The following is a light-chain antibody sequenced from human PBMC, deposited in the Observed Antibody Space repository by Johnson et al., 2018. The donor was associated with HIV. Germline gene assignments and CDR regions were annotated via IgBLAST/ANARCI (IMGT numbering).Light chain of an antibody. J-gene: IGLJ1*01. CDR1: ISNIGDNF. V-gene: IGLV1-51*02. Sequence: QSVLTQPPSVSAAPGQKVTISCSGSISNIGDNFVSWYQQFPGTAPKLLIYENNRRPSGIPDRFSGSKSGTSATLGITGLQTGDEANYYCGTWYSCLSGCVLGTGTKVTFL. CDR3: GTWYSCLSGCV. CDR2: ENN.